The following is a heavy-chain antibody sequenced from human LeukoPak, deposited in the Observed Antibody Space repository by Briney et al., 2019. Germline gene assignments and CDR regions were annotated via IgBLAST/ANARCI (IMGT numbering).Heavy chain of an antibody. J-gene: IGHJ6*03. CDR2: IYPGDSDT. V-gene: IGHV5-51*01. CDR1: GYSFTSYW. Sequence: GESLKISCKGSGYSFTSYWIGWVRQMPGKGLEWMGIIYPGDSDTRYSPSFQGQVTISADKSISTAYLQWSSLKASHTAMYYCARAGDSSGYYPYYYYYYMDVWGKGTTVTVSS. CDR3: ARAGDSSGYYPYYYYYYMDV. D-gene: IGHD3-22*01.